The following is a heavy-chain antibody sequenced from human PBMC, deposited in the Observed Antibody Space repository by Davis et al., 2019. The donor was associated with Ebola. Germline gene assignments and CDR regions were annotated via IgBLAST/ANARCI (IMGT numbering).Heavy chain of an antibody. V-gene: IGHV5-51*01. J-gene: IGHJ4*02. CDR2: IYPRDSDT. CDR1: GYSFSSYW. CDR3: ARASSGSQIWDY. D-gene: IGHD3-10*01. Sequence: KVSCKGSGYSFSSYWIAWVRQMPGKGLEWMGIIYPRDSDTRYSPSFQGQVTISADKSISTAYLQWSSLKASDTAMYYCARASSGSQIWDYWGQGTLVTVSS.